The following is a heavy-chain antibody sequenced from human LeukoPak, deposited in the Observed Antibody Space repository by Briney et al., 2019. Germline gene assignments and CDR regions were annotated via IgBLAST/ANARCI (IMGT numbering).Heavy chain of an antibody. CDR2: IYYSGST. CDR3: ARAVYYYYGMDV. CDR1: GGSISSYY. J-gene: IGHJ6*02. V-gene: IGHV4-59*08. Sequence: SETLSLTCTVSGGSISSYYCSWIRQPPGKGLEWIGYIYYSGSTNYNPSLKSRVTISVDTSKNQFSLKLSSVTAADTAVYYCARAVYYYYGMDVWGQGTTVTVSS.